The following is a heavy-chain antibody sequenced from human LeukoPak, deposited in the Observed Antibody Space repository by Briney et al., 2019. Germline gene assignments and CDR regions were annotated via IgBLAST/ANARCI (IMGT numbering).Heavy chain of an antibody. Sequence: SETLSLTCTVSGYSISSGYYWGWIRQPPGKGLEWIGSIYHSGSTYYNPSLKSRVTISVDTSKNQFSLQLNSVTPEDTAVYYCASGGSSGWVYDYWGQGTLVTVSS. CDR1: GYSISSGYY. V-gene: IGHV4-38-2*02. J-gene: IGHJ4*02. D-gene: IGHD6-19*01. CDR3: ASGGSSGWVYDY. CDR2: IYHSGST.